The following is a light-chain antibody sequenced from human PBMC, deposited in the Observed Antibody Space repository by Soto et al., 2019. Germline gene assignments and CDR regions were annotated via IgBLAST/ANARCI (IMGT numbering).Light chain of an antibody. CDR3: QQYGGSPRT. CDR2: GAS. CDR1: QSISSNF. V-gene: IGKV3-20*01. Sequence: ILLTQSPCTLSLSPGEGATLSCRASQSISSNFLAWYQQKRGQAPRLLMHGASNRATGIPDRFSGSGSGTDFTLTITRLEPEDFEVYYCQQYGGSPRTFGQGTKVDIK. J-gene: IGKJ1*01.